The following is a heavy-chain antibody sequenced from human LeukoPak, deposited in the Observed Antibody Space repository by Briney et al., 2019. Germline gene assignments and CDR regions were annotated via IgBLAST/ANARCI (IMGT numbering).Heavy chain of an antibody. Sequence: GGSLRLSCAASGFTFSSYSMNWVRQAPGKGLEWVSSISSSSSYIYYADSVKGRFTISRDNAKNSLYLQMNSLRAEDTALYYCAKDLYYYGSGRIFDYWGQGTLVTVSS. V-gene: IGHV3-21*04. J-gene: IGHJ4*02. CDR1: GFTFSSYS. CDR2: ISSSSSYI. D-gene: IGHD3-10*01. CDR3: AKDLYYYGSGRIFDY.